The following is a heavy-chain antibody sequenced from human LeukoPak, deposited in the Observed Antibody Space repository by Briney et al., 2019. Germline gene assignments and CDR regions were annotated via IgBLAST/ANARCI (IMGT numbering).Heavy chain of an antibody. V-gene: IGHV3-21*01. CDR3: ARDRYPQYGGYDN. CDR1: GFTFSNHA. J-gene: IGHJ4*02. CDR2: ISSSSSYI. D-gene: IGHD5-12*01. Sequence: PGGSLRLSCAASGFTFSNHAMNWVRQAPGKGLEWVSSISSSSSYIYYADSVKGRFTISRDNAKNSLYLQMNSLRAEDTAVYYCARDRYPQYGGYDNWGQGTLVTVSS.